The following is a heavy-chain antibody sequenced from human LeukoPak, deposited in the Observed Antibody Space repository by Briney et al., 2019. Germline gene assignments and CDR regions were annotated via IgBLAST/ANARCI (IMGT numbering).Heavy chain of an antibody. D-gene: IGHD4-11*01. CDR1: GFTFSSYW. Sequence: GGSLRLSCAASGFTFSSYWMSWVRRAPGKGLEWVANIKQDGSEKYYVDSVKGRFTISRDNSKNTLYLQMNSLRAEDTAVYYCAKGSNYWQHSYYYYYYGMDVWGQGTTVTVSS. J-gene: IGHJ6*02. CDR3: AKGSNYWQHSYYYYYYGMDV. CDR2: IKQDGSEK. V-gene: IGHV3-7*01.